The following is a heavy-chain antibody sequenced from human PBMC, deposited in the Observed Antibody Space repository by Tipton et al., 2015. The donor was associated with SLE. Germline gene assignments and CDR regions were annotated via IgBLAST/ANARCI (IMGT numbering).Heavy chain of an antibody. CDR1: GGSISSGSYY. J-gene: IGHJ3*02. CDR3: ARRDAFDI. V-gene: IGHV4-61*02. CDR2: IYTSGST. Sequence: TLSLTCTVSGGSISSGSYYWSWIRQPAGKGLEWIGRIYTSGSTNYNPSLKSRVTVSVDTSKNQFSLKLGTVTAADTAVYYGARRDAFDIWGQGTMVTVSS.